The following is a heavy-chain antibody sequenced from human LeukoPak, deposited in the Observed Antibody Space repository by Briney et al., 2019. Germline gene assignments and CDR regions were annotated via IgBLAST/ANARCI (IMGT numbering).Heavy chain of an antibody. CDR3: ARDYDFWSGYYTGIFDY. CDR1: GFTFSSFS. D-gene: IGHD3-3*01. CDR2: ISSGSSTI. V-gene: IGHV3-48*01. J-gene: IGHJ4*02. Sequence: GGSLRLSCAASGFTFSSFSMNWVRQAPGKGLEWVSYISSGSSTIYYADSVKGRFTISRDNAKNSLYLQMNSLRAEDTAVYYCARDYDFWSGYYTGIFDYWGQGTLVTISS.